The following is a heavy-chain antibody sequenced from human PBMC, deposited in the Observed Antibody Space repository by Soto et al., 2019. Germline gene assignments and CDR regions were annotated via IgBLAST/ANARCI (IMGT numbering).Heavy chain of an antibody. J-gene: IGHJ4*02. CDR3: VRDSGAKLSSS. CDR2: IVPIYRTA. CDR1: GGTFSSYR. V-gene: IGHV1-69*01. Sequence: QVQLVQSGAEVKKPGSSVKVSCKASGGTFSSYRINWVRQAPGQGLEWVGGIVPIYRTADYAQKFQGRVSITADESARTSYMELRSLQSQDTAVYYCVRDSGAKLSSSWGQGTLVTFSS. D-gene: IGHD6-13*01.